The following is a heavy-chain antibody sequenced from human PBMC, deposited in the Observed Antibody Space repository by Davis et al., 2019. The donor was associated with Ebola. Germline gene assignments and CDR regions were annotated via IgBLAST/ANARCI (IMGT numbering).Heavy chain of an antibody. J-gene: IGHJ5*02. Sequence: ASVKVSCKASGYTFTGYYMHWVRQAPGQGLEWMGWINPNSGGTNYAQKFQGRVTMTRDTSISTAYMELSRLRSDDTAVYYCAREHKNDFWSGYCPWGQGTLVTVSS. V-gene: IGHV1-2*02. CDR1: GYTFTGYY. CDR3: AREHKNDFWSGYCP. D-gene: IGHD3-3*01. CDR2: INPNSGGT.